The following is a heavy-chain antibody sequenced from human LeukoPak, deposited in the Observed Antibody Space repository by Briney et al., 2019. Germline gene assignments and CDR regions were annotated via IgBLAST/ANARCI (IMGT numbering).Heavy chain of an antibody. CDR2: ISPYNGNT. Sequence: EASVKVSCKASGYTFTSYVISWVRQAPGQGLEWMGWISPYNGNTNYAQKLQGRVTMTTDTSTSTVYMELRSLRSDDTAVYYCARDRSHVVATMNDYWGQGTLVTVSS. CDR1: GYTFTSYV. V-gene: IGHV1-18*01. J-gene: IGHJ4*02. CDR3: ARDRSHVVATMNDY. D-gene: IGHD5-12*01.